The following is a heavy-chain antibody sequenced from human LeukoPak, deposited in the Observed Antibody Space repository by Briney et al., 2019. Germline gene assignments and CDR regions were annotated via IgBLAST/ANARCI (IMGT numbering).Heavy chain of an antibody. CDR3: ARYSYYDFWSGYLYYFDY. J-gene: IGHJ4*02. V-gene: IGHV3-11*04. D-gene: IGHD3-3*01. CDR1: GFTFSDYY. Sequence: GGSLRLSCAASGFTFSDYYMSWIHQAPGKGLEWVSYISSSGSTIYYADSVKGRFTISRDNAKNSLYLQMNSLRAEDTAVYYCARYSYYDFWSGYLYYFDYWGQGTLVTVSS. CDR2: ISSSGSTI.